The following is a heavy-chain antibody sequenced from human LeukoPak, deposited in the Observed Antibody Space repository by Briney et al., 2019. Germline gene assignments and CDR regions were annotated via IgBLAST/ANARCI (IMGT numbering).Heavy chain of an antibody. CDR1: GYTFTSYA. Sequence: ASVKVSCKASGYTFTSYAMHWVRQAPGQRLEWMGWINAGNGNTKYSQKFQGRVTITRDTSASTAYMELSSLRSEDTAVYYCARDPLLSGRFSITMVRGVTKPHNWFDPWGQGTLVTVSS. CDR3: ARDPLLSGRFSITMVRGVTKPHNWFDP. CDR2: INAGNGNT. D-gene: IGHD3-10*01. V-gene: IGHV1-3*01. J-gene: IGHJ5*02.